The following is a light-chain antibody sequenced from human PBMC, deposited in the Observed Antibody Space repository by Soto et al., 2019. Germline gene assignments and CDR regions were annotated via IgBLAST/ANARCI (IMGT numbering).Light chain of an antibody. V-gene: IGKV3-20*01. CDR3: QQYDASPPMYT. CDR2: ATS. Sequence: EVVLTQSPGTLSLSPGERATLSCRASQSVRSKYLAWYQLKPDQAPRLLIYATSSRATGVPDRFSGSRSGTDFTLTISRLEPEDFAIYYCQQYDASPPMYTFGQGTELEIK. CDR1: QSVRSKY. J-gene: IGKJ2*01.